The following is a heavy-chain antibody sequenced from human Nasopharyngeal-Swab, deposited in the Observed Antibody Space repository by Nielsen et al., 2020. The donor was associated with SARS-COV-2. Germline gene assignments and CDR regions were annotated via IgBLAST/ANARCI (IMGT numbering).Heavy chain of an antibody. V-gene: IGHV3-7*01. D-gene: IGHD3-9*01. Sequence: GESLKISCAASGFTFSSYGMHWVRQAPGKGLEWVANIKQDGSEKYYVDSVKGRFTISRDNAKNSLYLQMNSLRAEDTAVYYCARDHDWFDFWGQGILVTVSS. CDR1: GFTFSSYG. CDR3: ARDHDWFDF. CDR2: IKQDGSEK. J-gene: IGHJ4*02.